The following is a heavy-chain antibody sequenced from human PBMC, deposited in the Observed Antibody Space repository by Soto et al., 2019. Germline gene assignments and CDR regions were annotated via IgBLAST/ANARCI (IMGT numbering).Heavy chain of an antibody. J-gene: IGHJ6*02. CDR3: ARAGDDFWSGPVGYYYYGMDV. CDR1: GFTFSSYA. V-gene: IGHV3-23*01. Sequence: GGSLRLSCAASGFTFSSYAMSWVRQAPGKGLEWVSAISGSGGSTYYADSVKGRFTISRDNSKNTLYLQMNSLRAEDTAVYYCARAGDDFWSGPVGYYYYGMDVWGQGTTVTVSS. CDR2: ISGSGGST. D-gene: IGHD3-3*01.